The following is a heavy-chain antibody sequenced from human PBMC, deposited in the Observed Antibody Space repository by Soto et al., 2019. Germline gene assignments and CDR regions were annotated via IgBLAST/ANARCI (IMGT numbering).Heavy chain of an antibody. D-gene: IGHD2-15*01. Sequence: QVRLVQSGAEVKKPGASVKISCKASGYTFTRYTMNWVRQAPGQRLEWMGWINPDNGNTKSSQKFQDRVIITRDTSASTAYMHLSSLRSEDTAVYYCARGIATGQLDPWGQGTLVTVSS. CDR2: INPDNGNT. V-gene: IGHV1-3*01. CDR3: ARGIATGQLDP. J-gene: IGHJ5*02. CDR1: GYTFTRYT.